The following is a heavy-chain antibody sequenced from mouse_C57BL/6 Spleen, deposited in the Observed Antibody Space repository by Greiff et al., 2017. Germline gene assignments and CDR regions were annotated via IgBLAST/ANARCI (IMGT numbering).Heavy chain of an antibody. CDR2: IDPETGGT. CDR3: TSGLIRRYFDV. V-gene: IGHV1-15*01. D-gene: IGHD2-4*01. J-gene: IGHJ1*03. Sequence: VQLQQSGAELVRPGASVTLSCKASGYTFTDYEMHWVKQTPVHGLEWIGAIDPETGGTAYNQKFKGKAILTADKSSSTAYMQLRSLTSEDSAVYYCTSGLIRRYFDVWGTGTTVTVSS. CDR1: GYTFTDYE.